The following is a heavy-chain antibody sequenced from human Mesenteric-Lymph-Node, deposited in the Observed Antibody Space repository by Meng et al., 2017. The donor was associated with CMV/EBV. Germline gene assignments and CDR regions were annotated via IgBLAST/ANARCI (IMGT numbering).Heavy chain of an antibody. CDR1: GFTFSRYY. J-gene: IGHJ4*02. CDR3: ARGGCEGTSCLDY. V-gene: IGHV3-74*01. CDR2: IITDEGTA. D-gene: IGHD2-2*01. Sequence: GESLKISCAASGFTFSRYYMHWVRQVPGKGLVWVSFIITDEGTAAYADSVKGRFTISRDNAKSTLYLQMNSLSVEDTAVYYCARGGCEGTSCLDYWGQGTLVTVSS.